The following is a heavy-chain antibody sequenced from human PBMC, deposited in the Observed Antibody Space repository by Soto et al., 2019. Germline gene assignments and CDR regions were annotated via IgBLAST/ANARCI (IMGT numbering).Heavy chain of an antibody. CDR2: IWYDGSNK. CDR3: ARDHYDFWSGHPGLLGANYMDV. CDR1: GFTFSSYG. D-gene: IGHD3-3*01. V-gene: IGHV3-33*01. Sequence: GGSLRLSCAASGFTFSSYGMHWVRQAPGKGLEWVAVIWYDGSNKYYADSVKGRFTISRDNSKNTLYLQMNSLRAEDTAVYYCARDHYDFWSGHPGLLGANYMDVWGKGTTVTVSS. J-gene: IGHJ6*03.